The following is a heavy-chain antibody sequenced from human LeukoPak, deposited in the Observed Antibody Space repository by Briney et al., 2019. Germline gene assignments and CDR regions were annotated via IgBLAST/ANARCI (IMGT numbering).Heavy chain of an antibody. J-gene: IGHJ4*02. CDR1: GGSISSYY. V-gene: IGHV4-39*01. CDR3: ARRVVPAAMNMVSDY. CDR2: IYYSGST. Sequence: PSETLSLTCTVSGGSISSYYWGWIRQPPGKGLEWIGSIYYSGSTYYNPSLKSRVTISVDTSKNQFSLKLSSVTAADTAVYYCARRVVPAAMNMVSDYWGQGTLVTVSS. D-gene: IGHD2-2*01.